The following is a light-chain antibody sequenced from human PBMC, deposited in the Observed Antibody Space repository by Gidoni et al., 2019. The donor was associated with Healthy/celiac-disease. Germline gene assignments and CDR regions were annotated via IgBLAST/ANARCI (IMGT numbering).Light chain of an antibody. J-gene: IGLJ1*01. CDR3: SSYTSSSTLDV. Sequence: QSALTQPASVSGSPGQPITISCTGTSSDVGGYNSVSWYQQQPGKAPKLMIYDVSNRPSGVSNRFSGSKSGNTASLTISGLQAEDEADYYCSSYTSSSTLDVFGTGTKVTVL. CDR2: DVS. CDR1: SSDVGGYNS. V-gene: IGLV2-14*03.